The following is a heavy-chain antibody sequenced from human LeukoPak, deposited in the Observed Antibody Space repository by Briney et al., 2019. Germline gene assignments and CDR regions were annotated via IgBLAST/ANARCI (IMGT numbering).Heavy chain of an antibody. V-gene: IGHV3-74*01. J-gene: IGHJ4*02. D-gene: IGHD1-26*01. CDR1: GFTFSTSW. CDR2: LSSDGSSP. Sequence: GGSLRLSCAASGFTFSTSWMHWVRQAPGKGLVWVSRLSSDGSSPNYADSVKGRFTISRDNAKNTLYLQMNSLRAEDTALYYCAKDMGHVGVALDWGQGTLVTVSS. CDR3: AKDMGHVGVALD.